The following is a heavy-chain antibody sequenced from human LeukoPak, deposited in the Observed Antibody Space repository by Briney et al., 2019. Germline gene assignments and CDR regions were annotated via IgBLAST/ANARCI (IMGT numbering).Heavy chain of an antibody. CDR2: IYSGGST. CDR3: ARGESSGYYYSAFDY. V-gene: IGHV3-66*01. CDR1: GFTVSSNY. Sequence: PGGSLRLSCAASGFTVSSNYMSWVRQAPGKGLEWVSVIYSGGSTYYADSVKGRFTISRDNSKNTLYLQMNSLRAEDTAVYYCARGESSGYYYSAFDYWGQGTLVTVSS. J-gene: IGHJ4*02. D-gene: IGHD3-22*01.